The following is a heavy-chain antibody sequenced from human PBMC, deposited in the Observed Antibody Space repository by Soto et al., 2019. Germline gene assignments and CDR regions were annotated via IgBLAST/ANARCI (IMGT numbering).Heavy chain of an antibody. CDR3: ARGPYDYVWGSYRF. CDR2: INHSGST. D-gene: IGHD3-16*02. V-gene: IGHV4-34*01. J-gene: IGHJ4*02. CDR1: GGSFSGYY. Sequence: QVQLQQWGAGLLKPSETLSLTCAVYGGSFSGYYWSWIRQPPGKGLEWIGEINHSGSTNYNPSLKSRVTXXVXTFXNQFSLKLSSVTAADTAVYYCARGPYDYVWGSYRFWGQGTLVTVSS.